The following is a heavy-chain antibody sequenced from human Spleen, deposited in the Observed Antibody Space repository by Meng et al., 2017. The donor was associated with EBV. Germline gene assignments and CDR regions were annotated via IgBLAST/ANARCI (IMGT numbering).Heavy chain of an antibody. CDR2: INEDGSIV. V-gene: IGHV3-74*01. CDR3: AKDCFGARDY. CDR1: GISAYW. D-gene: IGHD1-26*01. J-gene: IGHJ4*02. Sequence: GAGGGLVQAGGSRCLSGVGSGISAYWVHWVRQVPGKGLVWVSRINEDGSIVNYADSVKGRFTIFRDNAKNTVSLQMNSLRVEDTALYYCAKDCFGARDYWGQGTLVTVSS.